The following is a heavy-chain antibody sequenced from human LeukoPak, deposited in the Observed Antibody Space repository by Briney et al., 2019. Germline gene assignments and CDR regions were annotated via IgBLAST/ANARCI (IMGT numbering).Heavy chain of an antibody. D-gene: IGHD3-22*01. J-gene: IGHJ4*02. CDR3: SKSSGYYDSSGHYYFDY. V-gene: IGHV3-23*01. Sequence: GGSLRLSCAASRFNFANYAMTWVRQAPGKGLEWVSTMSSGGGYTDYADSVKGRFTISRDNSKNTLFLQMNSLRAEDTAVYYCSKSSGYYDSSGHYYFDYWGQGTLVTVSS. CDR2: MSSGGGYT. CDR1: RFNFANYA.